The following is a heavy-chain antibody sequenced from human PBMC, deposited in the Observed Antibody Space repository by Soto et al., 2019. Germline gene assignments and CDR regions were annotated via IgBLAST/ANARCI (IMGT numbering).Heavy chain of an antibody. V-gene: IGHV4-38-2*01. D-gene: IGHD3-9*01. CDR2: IYHSGTT. CDR1: GYSISSNYF. Sequence: PSETLSLTCAVSGYSISSNYFLGWIRQPPGKGLEWIGSIYHSGTTYYNPSLKSRVTISVDTSKNQFSLELSSVTAADTAVYYCARLPPVRYFDYWGQGALVTVSS. J-gene: IGHJ4*02. CDR3: ARLPPVRYFDY.